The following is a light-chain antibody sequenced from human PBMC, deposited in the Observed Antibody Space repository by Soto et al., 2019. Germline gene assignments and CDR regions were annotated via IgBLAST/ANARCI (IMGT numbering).Light chain of an antibody. CDR3: QQSDTTSWT. CDR1: QTVRSY. V-gene: IGKV1-39*01. Sequence: DIQMTQSPSSLSASVGDTITITCRANQTVRSYLNWYQQKPGKAPILLIYSASSLQSGVPSRFSGSGFGTDFALTITSLQPEDFATYYCQQSDTTSWTFGQGTKVDIK. CDR2: SAS. J-gene: IGKJ1*01.